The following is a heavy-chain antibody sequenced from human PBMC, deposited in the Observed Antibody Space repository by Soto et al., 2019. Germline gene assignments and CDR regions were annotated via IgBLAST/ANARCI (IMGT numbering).Heavy chain of an antibody. CDR1: GVSISTYY. Sequence: SETLSLTCTVSGVSISTYYWSWIRQPPGKGLEWIGYIYYSGSTNYNPSLKSRVTISVDTSKSQFSLKLTSVTAADTAVYYCARDQGGDSDYWGQGSLVTVSS. V-gene: IGHV4-59*01. J-gene: IGHJ4*02. CDR2: IYYSGST. D-gene: IGHD2-21*02. CDR3: ARDQGGDSDY.